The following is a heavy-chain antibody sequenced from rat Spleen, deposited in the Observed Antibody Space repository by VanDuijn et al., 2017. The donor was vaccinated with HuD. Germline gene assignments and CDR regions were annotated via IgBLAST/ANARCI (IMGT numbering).Heavy chain of an antibody. D-gene: IGHD3-1*01. CDR3: TAASNEY. Sequence: VQVVESGGGLVQSKESLKISCAASGFTFNNAAMYWVRQAPGKGLEWVARIRTKANNYATYYADSVKGRFTISRDDSKRMVYLQMDDLKTEDTALYYCTAASNEYWGQGVMVTVSS. CDR2: IRTKANNYAT. CDR1: GFTFNNAA. J-gene: IGHJ2*01. V-gene: IGHV10-5*01.